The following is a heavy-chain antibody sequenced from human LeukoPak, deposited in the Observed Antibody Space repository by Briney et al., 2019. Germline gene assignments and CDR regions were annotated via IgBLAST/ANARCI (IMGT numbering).Heavy chain of an antibody. V-gene: IGHV3-20*04. CDR2: INWNGGST. Sequence: GGSLRLSCAASGFTLDDYGMSWVRHGPGKGLEWVSGINWNGGSTGYADSVKGRFTISRDNAKNSLYLQMNSLRAEDTALYYCVRDRVLVGTTYFDYWGQGTLVTVSS. CDR1: GFTLDDYG. J-gene: IGHJ4*02. D-gene: IGHD1-26*01. CDR3: VRDRVLVGTTYFDY.